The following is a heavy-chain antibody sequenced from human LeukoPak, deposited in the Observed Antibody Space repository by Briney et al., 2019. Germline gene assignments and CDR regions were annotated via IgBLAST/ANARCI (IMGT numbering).Heavy chain of an antibody. CDR1: GGSISSYY. Sequence: SETLSLTSIFSGGSISSYYWSCMRQPPGKGLEWIGYIYYSGSTNYNPSLKSRVTISVDTSKNQFSLKLSSVTAADTAVYYCARARGTMVRGVIGRLFYWGEGTLVTVSS. D-gene: IGHD3-10*01. J-gene: IGHJ4*02. CDR2: IYYSGST. V-gene: IGHV4-59*01. CDR3: ARARGTMVRGVIGRLFY.